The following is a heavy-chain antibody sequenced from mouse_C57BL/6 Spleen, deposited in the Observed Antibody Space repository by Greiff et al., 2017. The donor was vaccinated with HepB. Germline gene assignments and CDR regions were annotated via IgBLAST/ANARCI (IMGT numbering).Heavy chain of an antibody. J-gene: IGHJ4*01. CDR2: ILPGSGST. V-gene: IGHV1-9*01. CDR1: GYTFTGYW. Sequence: QVQLQQSGAELMKPGASVKLSCKATGYTFTGYWIAWVKQRPGHGLEWIGEILPGSGSTNYTEKFKGTATFAADTASNTAYMQLSSLTTEDSAIYDCARYTTVVRAMDDWGQGTSVTFSS. CDR3: ARYTTVVRAMDD. D-gene: IGHD1-1*01.